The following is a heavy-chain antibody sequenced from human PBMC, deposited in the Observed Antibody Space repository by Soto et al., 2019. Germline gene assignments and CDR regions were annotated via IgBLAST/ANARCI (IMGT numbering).Heavy chain of an antibody. CDR2: INTDGSST. V-gene: IGHV3-74*01. CDR1: GFTFSNYW. J-gene: IGHJ4*02. CDR3: ARGWPQSSSGSHLAY. D-gene: IGHD3-10*01. Sequence: GGSLRLSCAASGFTFSNYWMHWVRQAPGKGLVWVSRINTDGSSTTYADSVQGRFTISRDNAKNTLSLQMNSLRVEDTAVYYCARGWPQSSSGSHLAYWGQGTLVTAPQ.